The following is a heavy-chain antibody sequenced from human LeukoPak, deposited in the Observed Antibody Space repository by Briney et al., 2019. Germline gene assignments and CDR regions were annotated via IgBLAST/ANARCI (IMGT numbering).Heavy chain of an antibody. D-gene: IGHD1-26*01. CDR1: GFTVSSNY. CDR3: ARIVAGGAFDI. Sequence: EGSLRLSCAASGFTVSSNYMSWVRQAPGKGLEWVSVIYSGGSTYHADSVKGRFTISRDNSKNTLYLQMNSLRDEDTAVYYCARIVAGGAFDIWDQGTMVTVTS. V-gene: IGHV3-66*01. J-gene: IGHJ3*02. CDR2: IYSGGST.